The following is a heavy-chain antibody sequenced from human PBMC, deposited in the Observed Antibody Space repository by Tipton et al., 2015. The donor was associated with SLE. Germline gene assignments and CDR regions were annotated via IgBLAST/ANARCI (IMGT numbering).Heavy chain of an antibody. V-gene: IGHV4-59*01. J-gene: IGHJ2*01. Sequence: TLSLTCTVSGGSISSYYWSWIRQPPGKGLEWIGYIYYSGSTNYNPSLKSRVTISVDTSKNQFSLKLSSVTAADTAVYYCARAGSSGWYNWYFDLWGRGTLVTVSP. D-gene: IGHD6-19*01. CDR2: IYYSGST. CDR3: ARAGSSGWYNWYFDL. CDR1: GGSISSYY.